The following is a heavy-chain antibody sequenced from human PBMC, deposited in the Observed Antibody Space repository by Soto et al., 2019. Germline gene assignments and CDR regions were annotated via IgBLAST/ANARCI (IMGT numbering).Heavy chain of an antibody. D-gene: IGHD3-9*01. Sequence: GGSLRLSCGASGFTFSRYAMSWVRQAPGKGLEWVSIISASGDNAYDADFVKGRFIISRDSSTNTLYLLMHSLRAEDTAVYYCARGDYDILTGYYPSFDYWGQGALVTVSS. J-gene: IGHJ4*02. V-gene: IGHV3-23*01. CDR1: GFTFSRYA. CDR2: ISASGDNA. CDR3: ARGDYDILTGYYPSFDY.